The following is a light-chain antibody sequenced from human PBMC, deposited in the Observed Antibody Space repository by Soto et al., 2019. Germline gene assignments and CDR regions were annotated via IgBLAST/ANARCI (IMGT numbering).Light chain of an antibody. CDR2: AAS. V-gene: IGKV1-39*01. CDR3: QQSYSTPASLT. CDR1: QSISSY. Sequence: DIQMTQSPSSLSASVGDRVTITCRAGQSISSYLNWYQQKPGKAPKLLIYAASSLQSGVPSRFSGSGSGTDFTLTISSLQPEDFATYYCQQSYSTPASLTFGGGTKVEIK. J-gene: IGKJ4*01.